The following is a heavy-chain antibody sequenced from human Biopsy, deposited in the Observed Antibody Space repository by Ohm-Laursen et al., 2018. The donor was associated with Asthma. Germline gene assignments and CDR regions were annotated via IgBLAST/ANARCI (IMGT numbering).Heavy chain of an antibody. D-gene: IGHD3-3*01. CDR3: ARTFHFWSPYHAEHYQL. CDR1: GFTFGDYC. V-gene: IGHV3-7*01. J-gene: IGHJ1*01. Sequence: SLRLSCTASGFTFGDYCMSWVRQVPGQGLEWVANIKHGGSEKNHVDSLKGRFTISRDNAKNLLFPQMNSLRAEDAAVYYCARTFHFWSPYHAEHYQLWGQGTLVTVSS. CDR2: IKHGGSEK.